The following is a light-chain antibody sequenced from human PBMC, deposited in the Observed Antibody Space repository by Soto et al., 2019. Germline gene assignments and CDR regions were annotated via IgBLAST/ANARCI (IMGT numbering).Light chain of an antibody. Sequence: QSALTQPASVSGSPGQSITISCTGTSSDVGGYNYVSWYQQHPGKAPKLMIYEVSNRPSGVSNRFSGSKSGHTASLTISGLQSEDEAVYFCTSYTSSSTLDVFGTGTKVTVL. CDR1: SSDVGGYNY. V-gene: IGLV2-14*01. CDR3: TSYTSSSTLDV. J-gene: IGLJ1*01. CDR2: EVS.